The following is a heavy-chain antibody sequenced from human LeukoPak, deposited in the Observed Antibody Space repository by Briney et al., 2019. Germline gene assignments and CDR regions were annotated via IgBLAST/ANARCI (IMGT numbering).Heavy chain of an antibody. Sequence: GASVKVSCKASGYTFTSYDINWVRQATGQGLEWMGWMNPNSGNTGYAQKFQGRVTITADKSTSTAYMELSSLRSEDTAVYYCARDGRYCSSTSCPNMADYWGQGALVTVSS. CDR1: GYTFTSYD. D-gene: IGHD2-2*01. CDR2: MNPNSGNT. V-gene: IGHV1-8*01. CDR3: ARDGRYCSSTSCPNMADY. J-gene: IGHJ4*02.